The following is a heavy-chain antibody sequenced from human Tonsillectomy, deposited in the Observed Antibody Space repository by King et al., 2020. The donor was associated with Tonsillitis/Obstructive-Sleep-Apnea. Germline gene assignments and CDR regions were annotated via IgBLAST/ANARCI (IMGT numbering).Heavy chain of an antibody. V-gene: IGHV3-30*01. CDR3: ARDVIAADGYFDY. Sequence: VQLVESGGGVVQPGRSLRLSCAASGFTFSSYAMHWVRQAPGKGLEWGAGISYDGRNIYYADSVKGRFTISRDNSKNTLYLQMNSLRAEDTAVYYCARDVIAADGYFDYWGQGTLVTVSS. CDR2: ISYDGRNI. CDR1: GFTFSSYA. D-gene: IGHD6-13*01. J-gene: IGHJ4*02.